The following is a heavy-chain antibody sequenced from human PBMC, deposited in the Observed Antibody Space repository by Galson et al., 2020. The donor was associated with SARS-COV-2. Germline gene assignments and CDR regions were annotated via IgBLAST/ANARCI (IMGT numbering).Heavy chain of an antibody. CDR2: IGTAGDT. CDR1: GFTFSSYD. Sequence: GESLKISCAASGFTFSSYDMHWVRQATGKGLEWVSAIGTAGDTYYPGSVKGRFTISRENAKNSLYLQMNSLRAGDTAVYYCARAYSSSWSGVAFDIWGQGKMVTVSS. J-gene: IGHJ3*02. D-gene: IGHD6-13*01. CDR3: ARAYSSSWSGVAFDI. V-gene: IGHV3-13*01.